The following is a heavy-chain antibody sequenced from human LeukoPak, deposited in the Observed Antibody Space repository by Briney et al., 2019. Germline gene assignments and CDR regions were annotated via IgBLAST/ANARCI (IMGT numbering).Heavy chain of an antibody. CDR3: ARRSYGGNSYYYYYGMDV. D-gene: IGHD4-23*01. CDR2: ISYDGSNK. Sequence: GGSLRLSCAASGFTFDDYAMHWVRQAPGKGLEWVAVISYDGSNKYYADSVKGRFTISRDNSKNTLYLQMNSLRAEDTAVYYCARRSYGGNSYYYYYGMDVWGQGTTVTVSS. CDR1: GFTFDDYA. J-gene: IGHJ6*02. V-gene: IGHV3-30-3*01.